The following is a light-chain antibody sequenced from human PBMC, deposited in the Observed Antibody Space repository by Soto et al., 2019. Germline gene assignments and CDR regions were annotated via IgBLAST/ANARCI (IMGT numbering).Light chain of an antibody. Sequence: EIVMSQSPATLSVSPGERATLSCRASQSVSSNLAWYQQKPGQAPRLLIYGASTRATGIPARFSGSGSGTEFTLTISSLQSEDFGVYYCQQYRSFGPGTKVDI. CDR2: GAS. J-gene: IGKJ3*01. CDR3: QQYRS. CDR1: QSVSSN. V-gene: IGKV3-15*01.